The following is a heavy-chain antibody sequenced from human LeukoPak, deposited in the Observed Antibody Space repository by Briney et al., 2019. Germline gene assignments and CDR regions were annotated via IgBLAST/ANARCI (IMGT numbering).Heavy chain of an antibody. CDR1: GFTFSSYG. J-gene: IGHJ6*02. V-gene: IGHV3-33*01. Sequence: RRSLRLSCAASGFTFSSYGMHWVRQAPGKGLEWVAVIWYDGSNKYYADSVKGRFTISRDNSKNTLYLQMNSLRAVDTAVYYCARIATPQRVYGMDVWGQGTTVTVSS. D-gene: IGHD6-13*01. CDR3: ARIATPQRVYGMDV. CDR2: IWYDGSNK.